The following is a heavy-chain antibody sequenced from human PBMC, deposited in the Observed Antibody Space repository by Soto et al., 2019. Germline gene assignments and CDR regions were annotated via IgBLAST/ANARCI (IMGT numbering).Heavy chain of an antibody. Sequence: ASVKVSCKASGYTFTSYGISWVRQAPGQGLEWMGWISAYNGNTNYAQKLQGRVTMTTGTSTSAAYMELSRLRSDDTAVYYCARDGSSSSGECYFDYWGQGTLVTVSS. CDR3: ARDGSSSSGECYFDY. CDR2: ISAYNGNT. D-gene: IGHD6-6*01. J-gene: IGHJ4*02. V-gene: IGHV1-18*01. CDR1: GYTFTSYG.